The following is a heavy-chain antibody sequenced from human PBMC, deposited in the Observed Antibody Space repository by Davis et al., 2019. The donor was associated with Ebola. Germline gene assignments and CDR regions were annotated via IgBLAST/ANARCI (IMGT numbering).Heavy chain of an antibody. CDR3: ARDLDGGNYYFDY. CDR1: GGSFSSHP. Sequence: SVTVSCKTSGGSFSSHPISWVRQAPRQGLEWMGGIIHIFDTPHYAQKFQGRITITADASTSTAYMELSSLRSEDTATYCCARDLDGGNYYFDYWGPGTPVTVSS. V-gene: IGHV1-69*13. D-gene: IGHD3/OR15-3a*01. J-gene: IGHJ4*02. CDR2: IIHIFDTP.